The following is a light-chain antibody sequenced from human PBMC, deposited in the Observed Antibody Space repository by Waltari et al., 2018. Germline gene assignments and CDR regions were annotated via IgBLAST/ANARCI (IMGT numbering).Light chain of an antibody. CDR2: EVY. V-gene: IGLV2-8*01. CDR3: SSYAGSENVV. Sequence: QSALTQPPSASGSLRQSVTISCTGTSNNVGGYNYVSWYQQHPVKAPRLMIYEVYNPPSEDPDRFSGSKSGNTASLTVSGRQEDDEADYYCSSYAGSENVVFGGGTKLTVL. CDR1: SNNVGGYNY. J-gene: IGLJ3*02.